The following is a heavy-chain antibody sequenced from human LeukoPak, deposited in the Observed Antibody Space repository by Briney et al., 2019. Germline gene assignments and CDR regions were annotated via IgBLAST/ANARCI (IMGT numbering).Heavy chain of an antibody. V-gene: IGHV3-48*03. J-gene: IGHJ3*02. CDR1: GFTFSNYE. CDR3: ARGTDSGTSTRGGAFEI. Sequence: GGSLRLSCAASGFTFSNYEMNWVRHAPGKGLEWVSYIGSSGSVIYYTDSVKGRFTISRDNAKNSLYPQMNSLRVEETAIYYCARGTDSGTSTRGGAFEIWGQGTMVTVSS. D-gene: IGHD1-26*01. CDR2: IGSSGSVI.